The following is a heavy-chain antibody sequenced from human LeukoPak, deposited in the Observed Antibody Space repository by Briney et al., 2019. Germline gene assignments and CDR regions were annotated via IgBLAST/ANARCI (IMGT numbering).Heavy chain of an antibody. CDR1: GYTFTTYY. D-gene: IGHD4-17*01. J-gene: IGHJ4*02. V-gene: IGHV1-46*01. Sequence: ASVKVSCKASGYTFTTYYMHWVRQAPGQGLEWMGIINPSGGTTSYAQKFQGRVTMTSDTSTSTIYMELSSLRYEDTAVYYCARDGDDYAYWGQGTLVTVSS. CDR3: ARDGDDYAY. CDR2: INPSGGTT.